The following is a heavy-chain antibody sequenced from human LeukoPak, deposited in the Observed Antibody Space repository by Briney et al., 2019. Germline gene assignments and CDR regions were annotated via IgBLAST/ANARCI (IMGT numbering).Heavy chain of an antibody. J-gene: IGHJ4*02. CDR1: GYTFPGYY. D-gene: IGHD2-2*01. CDR2: INPASGAT. V-gene: IGHV1-2*06. CDR3: ARDLIGCGNSNSCFFDY. Sequence: ASVKVSCKASGYTFPGYYMHWVRQAPGQGLEWMGRINPASGATDYAQKFQGRVTVTRDTSINTSYMDLSSLRSDDTAVYYCARDLIGCGNSNSCFFDYWGQGTLVTVSP.